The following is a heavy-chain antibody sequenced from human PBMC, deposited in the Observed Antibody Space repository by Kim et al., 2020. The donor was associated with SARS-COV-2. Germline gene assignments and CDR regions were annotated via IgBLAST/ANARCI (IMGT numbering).Heavy chain of an antibody. V-gene: IGHV4-59*13. Sequence: SETLSLTCTVSGGSISSYYWSWIRQPPGKGLEWIGYIYYSGSTNYNPSLKSRVTITVDTSKNQFSLKLSSVTAADTAVYYCARAPPATIFGVVTAFGYWGQGTLVTVSS. CDR1: GGSISSYY. J-gene: IGHJ1*01. CDR3: ARAPPATIFGVVTAFGY. D-gene: IGHD3-3*01. CDR2: IYYSGST.